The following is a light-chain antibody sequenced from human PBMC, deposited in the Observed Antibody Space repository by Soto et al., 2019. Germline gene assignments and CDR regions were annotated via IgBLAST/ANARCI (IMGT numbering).Light chain of an antibody. CDR3: SLYTSENTYV. Sequence: QSALTQPASVSGSPGQSITISCIGTNTDVGGYDRVSWYQQPPGTAPKLIIYEASNRPSGVPDRFSGSKSGNTASLTISGLQAADEADYYCSLYTSENTYVFGTGTKLTVL. CDR1: NTDVGGYDR. J-gene: IGLJ1*01. CDR2: EAS. V-gene: IGLV2-18*01.